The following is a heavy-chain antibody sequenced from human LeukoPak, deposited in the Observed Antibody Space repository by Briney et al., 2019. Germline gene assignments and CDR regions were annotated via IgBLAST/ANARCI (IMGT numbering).Heavy chain of an antibody. D-gene: IGHD3-16*02. CDR1: GGSISSSSFY. CDR2: IYYSGST. V-gene: IGHV4-39*02. J-gene: IGHJ4*02. Sequence: SETLSLTCTVSGGSISSSSFYWGWIRQPPGKGLEWIGSIYYSGSTYYNPSLKRRVTISVDTSKNHFSLNLRSVTAADTAVYYCASSKNYDDAWGAYRPFDSWGQGTLVAVS. CDR3: ASSKNYDDAWGAYRPFDS.